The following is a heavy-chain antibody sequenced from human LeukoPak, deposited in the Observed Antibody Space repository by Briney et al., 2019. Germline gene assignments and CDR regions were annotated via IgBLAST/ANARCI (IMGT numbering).Heavy chain of an antibody. D-gene: IGHD2-21*02. CDR3: ARGFVLGAAKNYFDY. Sequence: GRSLRLSCAASGFTFTNYALHWARQAPGKGLEWVAVISYDGTNKYYADSVKSRFTISRDNSKNTLSLQMNSLRAEDTALYYCARGFVLGAAKNYFDYWGQGALVTVSS. CDR2: ISYDGTNK. V-gene: IGHV3-30-3*01. J-gene: IGHJ4*02. CDR1: GFTFTNYA.